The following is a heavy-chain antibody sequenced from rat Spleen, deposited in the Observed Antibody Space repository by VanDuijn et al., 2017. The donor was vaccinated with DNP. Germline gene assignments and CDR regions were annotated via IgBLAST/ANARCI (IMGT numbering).Heavy chain of an antibody. CDR3: AKGPNYGGWSDYFDY. CDR1: GFNFNDSW. D-gene: IGHD1-11*01. J-gene: IGHJ2*01. V-gene: IGHV4-2*01. CDR2: LNKDRRTI. Sequence: EVKLVESGGGLVQPGRSLKLSCAASGFNFNDSWMGWVRQAPGKGLEWIGQLNKDRRTINYIPSLKEKITISRNNVQNTLYLQMSKVGSEDTAIYYCAKGPNYGGWSDYFDYWGQGVMVTVSS.